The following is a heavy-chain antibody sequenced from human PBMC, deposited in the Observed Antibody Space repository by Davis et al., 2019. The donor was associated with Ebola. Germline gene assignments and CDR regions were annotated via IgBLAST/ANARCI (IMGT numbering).Heavy chain of an antibody. J-gene: IGHJ4*02. CDR3: ARIIYGGNFYFDY. Sequence: PSETLSLTCTVSGGSISSYYWSWIRQPPGKGLEWIGYIYYSGSTNYNPSLKSRVTISVDTSKNQFSLKLSSVTAADTAVYYCARIIYGGNFYFDYWGQGTLVTVSS. D-gene: IGHD4-23*01. CDR1: GGSISSYY. V-gene: IGHV4-59*12. CDR2: IYYSGST.